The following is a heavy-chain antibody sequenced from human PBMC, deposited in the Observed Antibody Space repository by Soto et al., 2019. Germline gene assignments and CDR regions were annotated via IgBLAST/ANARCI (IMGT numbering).Heavy chain of an antibody. Sequence: PGGSLRLSCAASGFTFSSYAMSWVRQAPGKGLEWVSAISGSGGSTYYADSVKGRFTISRDNSKNTLYLQMNSLRAEDTAVYYCAKEGDYDILTGYQLLPLDYWGQGTLVTVPQ. CDR2: ISGSGGST. V-gene: IGHV3-23*01. CDR1: GFTFSSYA. J-gene: IGHJ4*02. D-gene: IGHD3-9*01. CDR3: AKEGDYDILTGYQLLPLDY.